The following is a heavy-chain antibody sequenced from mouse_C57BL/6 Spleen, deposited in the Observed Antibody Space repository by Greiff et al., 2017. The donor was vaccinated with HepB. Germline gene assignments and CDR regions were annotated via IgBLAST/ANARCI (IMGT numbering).Heavy chain of an antibody. J-gene: IGHJ4*01. V-gene: IGHV14-1*01. CDR2: IDPEDGDT. Sequence: VQLQQSGAELVRPGASVKLSCTASGFNIKDYYMHWVKQRPEQGLEWIGRIDPEDGDTEYAPKFQGKATMTADTSSNTAYLQLSSLTSEDTAVYYCTNAAIYYGNYGYAMDYWGQGTSVTVSS. CDR1: GFNIKDYY. CDR3: TNAAIYYGNYGYAMDY. D-gene: IGHD2-1*01.